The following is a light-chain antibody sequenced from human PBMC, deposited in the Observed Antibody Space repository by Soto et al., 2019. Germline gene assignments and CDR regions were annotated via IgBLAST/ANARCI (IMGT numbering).Light chain of an antibody. CDR3: QKYNSAPFT. Sequence: DIQMTQSPSSLSASVGDRFTIPCRASQGIRNFLAWYQQKPGKVHKLLIYAAYTLQSGVPSRFSGSGSGTDFTLTISSLQPEDVATYYCQKYNSAPFTCGRGTKVDIK. CDR2: AAY. CDR1: QGIRNF. V-gene: IGKV1-27*01. J-gene: IGKJ3*01.